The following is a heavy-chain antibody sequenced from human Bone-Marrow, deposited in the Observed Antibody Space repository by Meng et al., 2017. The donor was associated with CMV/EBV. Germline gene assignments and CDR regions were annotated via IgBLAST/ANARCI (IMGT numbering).Heavy chain of an antibody. CDR2: IRYDGSNK. CDR1: GFTFSSYG. J-gene: IGHJ3*02. D-gene: IGHD4-23*01. Sequence: GESLKISCAASGFTFSSYGMHWVRQAPGKGLEWVAFIRYDGSNKYYADSVKGRFTISRDNSKNPLYLQMNSLRAEDTAVYYCAKGQLYGGNFDYDAFDIWGQGTMVTVSS. CDR3: AKGQLYGGNFDYDAFDI. V-gene: IGHV3-30*02.